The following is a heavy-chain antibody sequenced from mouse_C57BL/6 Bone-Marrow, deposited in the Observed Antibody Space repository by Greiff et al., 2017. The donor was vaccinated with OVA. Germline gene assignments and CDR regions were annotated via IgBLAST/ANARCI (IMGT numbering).Heavy chain of an antibody. CDR2: ISYDGSN. CDR3: ARGITYLGAMDY. Sequence: EVQLQQSGPGLVKPSQSLSLTCSVTGYSITSGYYWNWIRQFPGNKLEWMGYISYDGSNNYNPSLKNRISITRDTSKNQFFLKLNSVTTEDTATYYCARGITYLGAMDYWGQGTSVTVSS. J-gene: IGHJ4*01. D-gene: IGHD2-4*01. CDR1: GYSITSGYY. V-gene: IGHV3-6*01.